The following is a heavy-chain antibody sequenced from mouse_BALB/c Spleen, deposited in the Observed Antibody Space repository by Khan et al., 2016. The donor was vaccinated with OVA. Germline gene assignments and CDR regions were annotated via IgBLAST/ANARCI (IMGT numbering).Heavy chain of an antibody. CDR1: NYTFNSYY. J-gene: IGHJ3*01. V-gene: IGHV1S81*02. D-gene: IGHD3-1*01. Sequence: VQLQESGAELVKPGASVKLSCRASNYTFNSYYMYWVKQRPGQGLEWIGEINPSNGGTNFNEKFKSKATLTVDKFSTTAYMQLSSLTSEDSAVYYCTRGGYGGFAYWGQGTLVTVSA. CDR2: INPSNGGT. CDR3: TRGGYGGFAY.